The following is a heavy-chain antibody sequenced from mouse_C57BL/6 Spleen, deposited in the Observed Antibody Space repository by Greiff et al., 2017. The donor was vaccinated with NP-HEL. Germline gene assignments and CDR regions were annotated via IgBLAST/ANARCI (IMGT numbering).Heavy chain of an antibody. V-gene: IGHV1-69*01. Sequence: QVQLQQPGAELVMPGASVKLSCKASGYTFTSYWMHWVKQRPGQGLEWIGEIDPSDSYTNYNQKFKGKSTLTVDKSSSTAYMQLSSLTSEDSAVYYCAREGDSSGPWFAYWGQGTLVTVSA. CDR1: GYTFTSYW. J-gene: IGHJ3*01. CDR3: AREGDSSGPWFAY. D-gene: IGHD3-2*02. CDR2: IDPSDSYT.